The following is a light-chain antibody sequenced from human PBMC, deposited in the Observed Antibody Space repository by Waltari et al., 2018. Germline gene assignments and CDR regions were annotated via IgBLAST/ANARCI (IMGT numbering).Light chain of an antibody. CDR3: QVWDATTDHSYV. J-gene: IGLJ1*01. CDR1: NIASKS. Sequence: SYVLTHAPSVSVAPGQTARVTCGGDNIASKSVPWYQKKAGQAPVLVVYDEGDRPSGIPERFSGSNSGNMATLIITRVEAGDEADYFCQVWDATTDHSYVFGAGTKVTVL. CDR2: DEG. V-gene: IGLV3-21*02.